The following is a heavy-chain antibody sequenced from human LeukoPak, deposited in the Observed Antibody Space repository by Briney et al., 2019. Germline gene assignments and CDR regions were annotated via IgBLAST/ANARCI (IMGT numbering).Heavy chain of an antibody. CDR2: IYYSGST. Sequence: SETLSLTCTVSGGSISSGDYYWSWIRQPPGRGLEWIEYIYYSGSTYYNPSLKSRVTISVNTSKNQFSLKLSSVTAADTAVYYCARHMDIVATIDYWGQGTLVTVSS. CDR1: GGSISSGDYY. V-gene: IGHV4-30-4*01. D-gene: IGHD5-12*01. CDR3: ARHMDIVATIDY. J-gene: IGHJ4*02.